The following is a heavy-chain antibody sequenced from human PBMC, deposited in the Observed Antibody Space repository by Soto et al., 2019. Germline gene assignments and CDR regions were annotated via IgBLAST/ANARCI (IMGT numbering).Heavy chain of an antibody. J-gene: IGHJ4*02. CDR3: AEDDAGYHSYSDQ. CDR2: IDGVDGTT. V-gene: IGHV3-23*01. D-gene: IGHD3-22*01. Sequence: PGGSLRLSCATSGFTFSDYAMSWVRQPPGKGLEWVAVIDGVDGTTYLAESMKGRFTISRDNSKKTLYLLMNSLRTDDSAVYYYAEDDAGYHSYSDQWGQGTLVTVSS. CDR1: GFTFSDYA.